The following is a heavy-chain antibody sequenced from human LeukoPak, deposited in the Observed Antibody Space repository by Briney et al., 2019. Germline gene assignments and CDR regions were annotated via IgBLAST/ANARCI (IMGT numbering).Heavy chain of an antibody. D-gene: IGHD3-9*01. CDR2: IYYSGST. CDR1: GGSISSSSYY. CDR3: ARHLATGYRGTVYFDY. J-gene: IGHJ4*02. Sequence: SETLSLTCTVSGGSISSSSYYWGWIRQPPGKGLEWIGSIYYSGSTYYNPSLKSRVTISVDTSKNQFSLKLSSVTAADTAVYYCARHLATGYRGTVYFDYWGQGTLVTVSS. V-gene: IGHV4-39*01.